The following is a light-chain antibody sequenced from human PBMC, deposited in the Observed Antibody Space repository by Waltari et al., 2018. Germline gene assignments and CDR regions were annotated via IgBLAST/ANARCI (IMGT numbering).Light chain of an antibody. CDR1: TSNIGRNY. J-gene: IGLJ3*02. Sequence: QSVLTQPPSASGTPGQRVTISCSGSTSNIGRNYVYWYQQFPGTAPKLLVYRNNGRPSGVRDRISGSKSGTSASLAISGLRSEDEADYYCATWDGSLTAWVFGGGTKVTVL. CDR3: ATWDGSLTAWV. CDR2: RNN. V-gene: IGLV1-47*01.